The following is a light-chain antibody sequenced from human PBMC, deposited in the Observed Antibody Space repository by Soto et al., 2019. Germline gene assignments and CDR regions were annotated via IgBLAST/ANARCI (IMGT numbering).Light chain of an antibody. CDR3: QQRSNRIT. Sequence: DIGMTHSPGSLVVSLSERGTINCKAMQTSLYNFSHKNYLAWYQQRPGPPRRLLMYWASTPAYGVPDRLSGSGSGKDFPLTISSLPAEDFAIYYCQQRSNRITFGQGTRLEIK. J-gene: IGKJ5*01. CDR1: QTSLYNFSHKNY. V-gene: IGKV4-1*01. CDR2: WAS.